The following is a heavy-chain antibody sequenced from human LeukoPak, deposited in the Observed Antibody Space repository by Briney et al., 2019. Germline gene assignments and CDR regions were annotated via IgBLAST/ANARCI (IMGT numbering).Heavy chain of an antibody. D-gene: IGHD6-13*01. CDR1: GFTFSCYS. V-gene: IGHV3-48*01. CDR2: ISSSSTI. J-gene: IGHJ4*02. Sequence: GGSLRLSCAASGFTFSCYSMNWVRQAPGKGLEWVSYISSSSTIYYADSVKGRFTISRDNAKNSLYLQMNSLRAEDTAVYYCARIPNIAAAGTSFDYWGQGTLVTVSS. CDR3: ARIPNIAAAGTSFDY.